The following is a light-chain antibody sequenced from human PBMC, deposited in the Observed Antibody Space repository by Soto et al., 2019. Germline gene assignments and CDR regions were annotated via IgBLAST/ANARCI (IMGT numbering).Light chain of an antibody. CDR1: QGISNY. CDR3: QNYNGAPWT. Sequence: DIQMTQSPSSLSASVGDRVTNTCRASQGISNYLVWYQQKPGKVPKLLIYAASTLQSGVPSRFSGSGSGTDFTLTISSLQPEDVATYYCQNYNGAPWTFGQGTKVEIK. V-gene: IGKV1-27*01. CDR2: AAS. J-gene: IGKJ1*01.